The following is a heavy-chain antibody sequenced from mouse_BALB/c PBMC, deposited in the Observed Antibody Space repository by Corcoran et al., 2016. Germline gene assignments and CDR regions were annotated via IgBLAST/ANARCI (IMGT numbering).Heavy chain of an antibody. Sequence: EVQLQQSGAELVKPGASVKLSCPASGFNIKDTYMHWVKQRPEQGLEWIGRIDPANGNTKYDPKFQGKATITADTSSNTAYLQLSSLTSEDTAVYYCARDGTTVVENWGQGTTLTVSS. J-gene: IGHJ2*01. CDR3: ARDGTTVVEN. CDR2: IDPANGNT. V-gene: IGHV14-3*02. D-gene: IGHD1-1*01. CDR1: GFNIKDTY.